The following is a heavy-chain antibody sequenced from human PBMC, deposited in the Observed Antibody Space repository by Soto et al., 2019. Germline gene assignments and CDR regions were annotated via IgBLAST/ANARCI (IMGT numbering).Heavy chain of an antibody. Sequence: ASVKVSCKASGYTFTSYGISWVRQAPGQGLEWMGWISAYNGNTNYAQKLQSRVTVTTDTSTSTAYMELRSLRSDDTAVYYCARDPEDIVHWFDPWGQGTLVTVSS. D-gene: IGHD2-8*01. V-gene: IGHV1-18*01. J-gene: IGHJ5*02. CDR1: GYTFTSYG. CDR2: ISAYNGNT. CDR3: ARDPEDIVHWFDP.